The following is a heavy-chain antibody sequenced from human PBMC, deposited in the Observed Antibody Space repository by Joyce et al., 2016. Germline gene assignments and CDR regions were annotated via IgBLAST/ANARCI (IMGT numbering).Heavy chain of an antibody. V-gene: IGHV2-5*02. CDR2: IYWDDDK. D-gene: IGHD2-15*01. CDR1: GFSLSGAGEG. J-gene: IGHJ4*02. CDR3: AHRGLLKLDY. Sequence: QIILIESGPTLVKPTQTLTLTCTFSGFSLSGAGEGVAWVRQPPGKAPEWLGIIYWDDDKRYSPSLKSRLTITRDTSKNQVVLIMTNMDPVDTATYYCAHRGLLKLDYWGRGALVTVSS.